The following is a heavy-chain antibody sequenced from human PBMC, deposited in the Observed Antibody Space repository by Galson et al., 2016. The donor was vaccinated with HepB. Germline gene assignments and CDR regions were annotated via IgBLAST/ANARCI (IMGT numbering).Heavy chain of an antibody. CDR3: ARDLVGAAAGHYYYGMDV. CDR2: ISSGSATT. CDR1: GFTFSPYS. J-gene: IGHJ6*02. V-gene: IGHV3-48*04. D-gene: IGHD6-25*01. Sequence: SLRLSCAASGFTFSPYSMNWVRQAPGKGLEWVSYISSGSATTYYADSVKGRFTISRDNSKNTLSLHMNSLRVEDTAVYYCARDLVGAAAGHYYYGMDVWGQGAKATV.